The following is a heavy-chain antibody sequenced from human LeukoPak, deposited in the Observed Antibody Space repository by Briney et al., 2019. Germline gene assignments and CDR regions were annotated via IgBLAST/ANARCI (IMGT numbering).Heavy chain of an antibody. J-gene: IGHJ4*02. CDR3: TTIKRGNIFGYFDF. D-gene: IGHD5-18*01. CDR2: VFDSGRT. CDR1: GGSMTTHH. V-gene: IGHV4-59*11. Sequence: PSETLTLTCTVSGGSMTTHHWNWIRQTPGKGLEWIGYVFDSGRTKENPSLKSRVTLSADTSKNQLSLRLSSVTAADTAVYYCTTIKRGNIFGYFDFWGQGILVTVSS.